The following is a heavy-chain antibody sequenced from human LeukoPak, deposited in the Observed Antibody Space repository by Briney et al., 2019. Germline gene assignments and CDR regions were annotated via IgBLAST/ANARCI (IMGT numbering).Heavy chain of an antibody. CDR1: GYTFTSYA. J-gene: IGHJ6*03. V-gene: IGHV7-4-1*02. Sequence: ASVKVSCKASGYTFTSYAMNWVRQGPGQGLEWMGWINTNTGNPTYAQGFTGRFVFSLDTSVSTAYLQISSLKAEDTAVYYCARGYSSSWYRYYYYYMDVWGKGTTVTVSS. CDR2: INTNTGNP. CDR3: ARGYSSSWYRYYYYYMDV. D-gene: IGHD6-13*01.